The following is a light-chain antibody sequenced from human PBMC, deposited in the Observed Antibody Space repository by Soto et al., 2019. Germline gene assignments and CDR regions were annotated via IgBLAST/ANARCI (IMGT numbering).Light chain of an antibody. J-gene: IGLJ2*01. CDR2: DVS. CDR3: CSYAGSYTFVV. Sequence: QSALTQPRSVSGSPGQSVTISCTGTSSDVGAYNYVSWFQQHPGKAPKLMIFDVSKRPSGVPHRFSGSKSGNTASLTISGLQAEDEADYYCCSYAGSYTFVVFGGGTKVTVL. V-gene: IGLV2-11*01. CDR1: SSDVGAYNY.